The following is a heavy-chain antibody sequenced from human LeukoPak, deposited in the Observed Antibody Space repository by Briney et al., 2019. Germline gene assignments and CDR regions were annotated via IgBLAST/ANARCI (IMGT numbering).Heavy chain of an antibody. CDR2: ISYDGSNK. Sequence: PGGSLRLSCAASGFTFSSYAMHWVRQAPGKGLEWVAVISYDGSNKYYADSVKGRFTISRDNSKNTLYLQMNSLRAEDTAVYYCARGGAIYCSGDSCYPGDYWGQGTLVTVSS. CDR3: ARGGAIYCSGDSCYPGDY. V-gene: IGHV3-30-3*01. CDR1: GFTFSSYA. J-gene: IGHJ4*02. D-gene: IGHD2-15*01.